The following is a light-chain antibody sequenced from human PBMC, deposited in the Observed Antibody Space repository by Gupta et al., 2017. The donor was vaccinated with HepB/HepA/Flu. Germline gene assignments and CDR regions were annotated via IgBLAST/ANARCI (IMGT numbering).Light chain of an antibody. J-gene: IGKJ3*01. CDR2: AAS. CDR1: QSISSY. V-gene: IGKV1-39*01. Sequence: DIQMTQSPSSLSASVGDRVTITCRASQSISSYLNWYQQKPGKVPKLLIYAASSLQSGVPSRFSGSGSGTDFTLTISSLQPEDFATYYCQQSDSTPITFGHGTKVDIK. CDR3: QQSDSTPIT.